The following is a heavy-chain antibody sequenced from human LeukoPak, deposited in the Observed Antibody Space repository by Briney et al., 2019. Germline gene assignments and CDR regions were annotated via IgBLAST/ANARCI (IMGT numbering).Heavy chain of an antibody. CDR3: AEVGRFLEWLLYFDY. CDR1: GFTFSSYA. V-gene: IGHV3-23*01. J-gene: IGHJ4*02. CDR2: ISGSGGST. Sequence: GGSLSLSCAASGFTFSSYAMSWVRQAPGKGLEWVSAISGSGGSTYYADSVKGRFTISRDNSKNTLYLQMNSLRAEDTAVYYCAEVGRFLEWLLYFDYWGQGTLVTVSS. D-gene: IGHD3-3*01.